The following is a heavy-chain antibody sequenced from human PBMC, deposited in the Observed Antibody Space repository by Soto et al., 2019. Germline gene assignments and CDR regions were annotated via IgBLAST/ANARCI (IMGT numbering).Heavy chain of an antibody. CDR2: MSYDGTTK. Sequence: QVQLVESGGGVVQPGRSLRLSCAASGFIFSNYVMYWVRQAPGKGLEWVAFMSYDGTTKYSADSVKGRFTISRDNSMNTLYLQMNSLRPEDTAVYYCAREVLWSRYFDYWGQGTLVTVSS. CDR3: AREVLWSRYFDY. CDR1: GFIFSNYV. D-gene: IGHD3-10*01. J-gene: IGHJ4*02. V-gene: IGHV3-30-3*01.